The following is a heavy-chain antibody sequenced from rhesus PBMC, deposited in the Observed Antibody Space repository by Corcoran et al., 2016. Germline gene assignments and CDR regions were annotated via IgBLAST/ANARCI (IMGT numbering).Heavy chain of an antibody. CDR1: GGSIRSGYD. CDR2: IYGSSGST. J-gene: IGHJ4*01. D-gene: IGHD6-31*01. Sequence: QVQLQESGPGLVKPSETLSLTCAVSGGSIRSGYDWSWIRQPPGKGLEWIVYIYGSSGSTKYNPSLKNRFTISKDASRNQFSLKLSSVTAADTAVYYCARKNSGWYYFDYWGQGVLVTVSS. CDR3: ARKNSGWYYFDY. V-gene: IGHV4-76*01.